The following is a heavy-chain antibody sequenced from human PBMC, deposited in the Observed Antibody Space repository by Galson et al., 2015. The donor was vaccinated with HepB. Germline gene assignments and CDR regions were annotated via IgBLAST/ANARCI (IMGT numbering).Heavy chain of an antibody. D-gene: IGHD6-6*01. CDR3: ARDRYSSSSDWYFDL. CDR2: IYSGGST. Sequence: SLRLSCAASGFTVSSNYMSWVRQAPGKGLEWVSVIYSGGSTYYADSVKGRFTISRDNSKNTLYLQMNSLRAEDTAVYYCARDRYSSSSDWYFDLWGRGTLVTVSS. CDR1: GFTVSSNY. V-gene: IGHV3-53*01. J-gene: IGHJ2*01.